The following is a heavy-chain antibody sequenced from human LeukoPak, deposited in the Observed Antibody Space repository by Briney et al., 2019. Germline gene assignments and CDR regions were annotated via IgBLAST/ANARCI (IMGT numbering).Heavy chain of an antibody. Sequence: SETLSLTCTVSGCSISTYYWSWIRQPAGKGLEWIGHIYTSGSTNYNPSLKSRVTMSVDTSKNQFSLKLSSVTAADTAVYYCARTPYYGMDVWGQGTTVTVSS. CDR1: GCSISTYY. V-gene: IGHV4-4*07. CDR2: IYTSGST. J-gene: IGHJ6*02. CDR3: ARTPYYGMDV.